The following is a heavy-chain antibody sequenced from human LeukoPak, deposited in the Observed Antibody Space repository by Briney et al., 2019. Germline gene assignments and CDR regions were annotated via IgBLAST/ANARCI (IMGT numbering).Heavy chain of an antibody. CDR3: ARAASSGGSCCYLPFDY. CDR2: ISSSSSYI. D-gene: IGHD2-15*01. CDR1: GFTFSSYG. Sequence: GGSLRLSCGASGFTFSSYGMSWVRQAPGKGLEWVSSISSSSSYIYYADSVKGRFTISRDNAKNSLYLQMNSLRAEDTAVYYCARAASSGGSCCYLPFDYWGQGTLVTVSS. V-gene: IGHV3-21*01. J-gene: IGHJ4*02.